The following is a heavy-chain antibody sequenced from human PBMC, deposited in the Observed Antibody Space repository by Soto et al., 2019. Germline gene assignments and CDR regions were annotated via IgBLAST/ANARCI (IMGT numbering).Heavy chain of an antibody. J-gene: IGHJ5*02. Sequence: PVGSLRLSCAASGFTFSSYAMSWVSQAPGEGLEWVSAISGSGGSTYYADSVKGRFTISRDNSKNTLYLQMNSLRAEDTAVYYCAKDPGGGYYDFWSGYYPNWYDPWGQGTLVTVSS. CDR1: GFTFSSYA. V-gene: IGHV3-23*01. CDR3: AKDPGGGYYDFWSGYYPNWYDP. D-gene: IGHD3-3*01. CDR2: ISGSGGST.